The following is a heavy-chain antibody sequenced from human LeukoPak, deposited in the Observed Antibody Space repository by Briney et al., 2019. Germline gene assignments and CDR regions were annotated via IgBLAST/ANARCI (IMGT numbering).Heavy chain of an antibody. CDR1: GFTLSSHT. J-gene: IGHJ3*02. D-gene: IGHD5-24*01. V-gene: IGHV3-30*04. Sequence: PGGSLRLSCAASGFTLSSHTMHWVRQAPGKGLEWVAVISNDGSDKYYADTVRGRFTISRDNSKNTLYLQMNSLRAEDTAVYYCARDRFRRDGYNYGRDGAFDIWGQGTMVTVSS. CDR2: ISNDGSDK. CDR3: ARDRFRRDGYNYGRDGAFDI.